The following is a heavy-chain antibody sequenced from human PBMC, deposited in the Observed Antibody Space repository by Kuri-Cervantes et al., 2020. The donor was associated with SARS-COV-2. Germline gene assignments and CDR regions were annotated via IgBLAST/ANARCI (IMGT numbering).Heavy chain of an antibody. Sequence: GGSLRLSCAASGFTFSSYAMNWVRQAPGKGLEWVSTISGSGIYTKYAESVKGRFTISRDNSKNTLYLQMNSLRAEDTAVYYCASLVVVPAAALLNYGMDVWGQGTTVTVSS. CDR1: GFTFSSYA. CDR3: ASLVVVPAAALLNYGMDV. CDR2: ISGSGIYT. D-gene: IGHD2-2*01. J-gene: IGHJ6*02. V-gene: IGHV3-23*01.